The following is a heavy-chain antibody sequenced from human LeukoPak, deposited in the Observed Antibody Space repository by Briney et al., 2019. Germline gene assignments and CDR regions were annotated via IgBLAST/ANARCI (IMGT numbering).Heavy chain of an antibody. V-gene: IGHV4-34*01. D-gene: IGHD6-6*01. CDR2: TNHSGST. Sequence: SETLSLTCAVYGGSFSGYYWSWIRQPPGKGLEWIGETNHSGSTNYNPSLKSRVTISVDTSKNQFSLKLSSVTAADTAVYYCARDPSSSWVYYYYYYMDVWGKGTTVTVSS. CDR3: ARDPSSSWVYYYYYYMDV. CDR1: GGSFSGYY. J-gene: IGHJ6*03.